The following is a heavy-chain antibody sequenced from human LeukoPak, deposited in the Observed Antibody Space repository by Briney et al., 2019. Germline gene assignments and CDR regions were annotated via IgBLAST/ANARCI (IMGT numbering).Heavy chain of an antibody. D-gene: IGHD3-10*01. J-gene: IGHJ2*01. CDR2: IHYSGST. CDR1: GGSISSYY. CDR3: ARAYYGSGRYHYWYFDL. Sequence: SETLSLTCTISGGSISSYYWSWIRQLPGKGLEWIGYIHYSGSTNYNPSLKSRVTISLDTSKNQFSLKLSSVTAADTAVYYCARAYYGSGRYHYWYFDLWGRGTLVTVSS. V-gene: IGHV4-59*01.